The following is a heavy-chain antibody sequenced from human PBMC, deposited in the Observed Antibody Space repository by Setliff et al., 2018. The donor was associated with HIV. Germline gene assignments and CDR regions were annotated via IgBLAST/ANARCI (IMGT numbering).Heavy chain of an antibody. V-gene: IGHV3-48*03. CDR1: GFTFSSYE. Sequence: GGSLRLSCAASGFTFSSYEMDWSRQAPGKGLEWVSYITGSSDTIYYADSVKGRFIIYRDSVRNVLYLQMKSLRVEDTAVYYCVRDQLRRPERWDFDFWGQGTLVTVSS. J-gene: IGHJ4*02. D-gene: IGHD1-26*01. CDR3: VRDQLRRPERWDFDF. CDR2: ITGSSDTI.